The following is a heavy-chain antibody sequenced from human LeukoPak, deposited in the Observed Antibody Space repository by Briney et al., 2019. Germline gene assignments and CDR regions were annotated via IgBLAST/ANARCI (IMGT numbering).Heavy chain of an antibody. J-gene: IGHJ6*03. D-gene: IGHD1-26*01. CDR1: GFTFSSYW. CDR3: AKGVGTSYHYHMDV. V-gene: IGHV3-7*03. Sequence: GGSLRLSCVGSGFTFSSYWMTWVRQAPGKGLECVANINEDGSERFYVDSVKGRFTISRDNAKNSLYLQMNSLRAEDMALYYCAKGVGTSYHYHMDVWGKGTTVIVSS. CDR2: INEDGSER.